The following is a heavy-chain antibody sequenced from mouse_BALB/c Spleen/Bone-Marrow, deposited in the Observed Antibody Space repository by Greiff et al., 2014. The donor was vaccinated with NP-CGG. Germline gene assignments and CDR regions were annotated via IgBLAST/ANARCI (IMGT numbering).Heavy chain of an antibody. CDR2: INSGSSTI. Sequence: EVQVVESGGGLVQPGGSRKLSCAASGFTFSSFGMHWVRQAPEKGLEWVAYINSGSSTIYYADTVKGRFTISRDNPKNTLFLQMTSQRYEDTAMYYCTRGGNWEDFDYWGQGTTLAVSS. D-gene: IGHD4-1*01. CDR1: GFTFSSFG. V-gene: IGHV5-17*02. J-gene: IGHJ2*01. CDR3: TRGGNWEDFDY.